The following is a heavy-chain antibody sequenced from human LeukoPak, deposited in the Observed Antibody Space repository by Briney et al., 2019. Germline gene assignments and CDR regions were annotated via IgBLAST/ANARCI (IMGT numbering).Heavy chain of an antibody. D-gene: IGHD2-2*02. V-gene: IGHV3-9*01. Sequence: GGSLRLSCAASGFTFEEYGMHWVRQVPGKGLEWVSAISRNSDNIDYADSVKGRFTISRDNAKNSLYLEMSSLRNEDTAFYYCAKAGCSSTTCYTNSWGQGTLVTVSS. CDR1: GFTFEEYG. CDR2: ISRNSDNI. J-gene: IGHJ4*02. CDR3: AKAGCSSTTCYTNS.